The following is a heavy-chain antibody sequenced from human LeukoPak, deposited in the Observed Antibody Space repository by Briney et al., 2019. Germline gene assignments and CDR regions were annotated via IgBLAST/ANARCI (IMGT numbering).Heavy chain of an antibody. CDR1: GFTFSSYT. V-gene: IGHV3-21*01. D-gene: IGHD4-17*01. Sequence: GGSLRLSCAASGFTFSSYTMNWGRQAPGKGLEWVSSIRSSSSYIYYADSVKGRFTISRDNAKNSLYLQMNSLRAEDTAVYYCARDARMTTVTPWGFDYWGQGTPVTVST. CDR2: IRSSSSYI. CDR3: ARDARMTTVTPWGFDY. J-gene: IGHJ4*02.